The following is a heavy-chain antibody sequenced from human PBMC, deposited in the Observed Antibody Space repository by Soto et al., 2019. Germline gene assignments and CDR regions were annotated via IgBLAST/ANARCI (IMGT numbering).Heavy chain of an antibody. J-gene: IGHJ6*02. CDR1: GFTFSSYD. CDR2: IGTAGDT. D-gene: IGHD3-9*01. CDR3: ARDLFGVLRYFDQGMDV. V-gene: IGHV3-13*01. Sequence: EVQLVESGGGLVQPGGSLRLSCAASGFTFSSYDMHWVRQATGKGLEWVSAIGTAGDTYYPGSVKGRFTISRENAKNSLYLQMNRLRAEDTAVYYCARDLFGVLRYFDQGMDVWGQGTTVTVSS.